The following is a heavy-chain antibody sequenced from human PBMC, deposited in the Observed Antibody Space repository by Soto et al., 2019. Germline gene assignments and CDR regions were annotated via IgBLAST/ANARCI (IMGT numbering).Heavy chain of an antibody. CDR3: TRDWEITVSTWSFGGF. Sequence: QVQLVQSGAEVKKPGSSVKVSCKASGGTFSPYTINWVRQAPGQGLEWMGRIIPFHGVTNYAQKFQXRVTXXXXXXXXXXXXXXXXXXXXXXXXXYCTRDWEITVSTWSFGGFWGRGTLVTVSS. V-gene: IGHV1-69*02. D-gene: IGHD3-10*01. J-gene: IGHJ4*02. CDR1: GGTFSPYT. CDR2: IIPFHGVT.